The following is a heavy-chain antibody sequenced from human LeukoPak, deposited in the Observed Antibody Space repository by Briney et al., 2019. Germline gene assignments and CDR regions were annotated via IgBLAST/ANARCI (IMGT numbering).Heavy chain of an antibody. J-gene: IGHJ5*02. CDR2: IYYSGST. Sequence: SETLSLTCTVSRGSISGYYWGWIRQPPGKGLEWIGSIYYSGSTYYNPSLKSRVTISVDTSKNQFSLKLSSVTAADTAVYYCARDHAKLWFGELNSEETWGQGTLVTVSS. CDR3: ARDHAKLWFGELNSEET. D-gene: IGHD3-10*01. CDR1: RGSISGYY. V-gene: IGHV4-39*07.